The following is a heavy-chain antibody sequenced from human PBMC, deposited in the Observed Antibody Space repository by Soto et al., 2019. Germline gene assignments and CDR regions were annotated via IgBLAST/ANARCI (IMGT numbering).Heavy chain of an antibody. CDR2: IGTAGDT. Sequence: EVHLVESGGDLVQPGGSLRLSCAASGFTFSSYDFHWVRQATGKGLEWVSGIGTAGDTYYAGSVKGRFIMSRENAKNSLYLKMNSLRVGDTAVYYCTRGAEGFDYWGQGTLVTVSS. D-gene: IGHD3-16*01. CDR3: TRGAEGFDY. CDR1: GFTFSSYD. J-gene: IGHJ4*02. V-gene: IGHV3-13*01.